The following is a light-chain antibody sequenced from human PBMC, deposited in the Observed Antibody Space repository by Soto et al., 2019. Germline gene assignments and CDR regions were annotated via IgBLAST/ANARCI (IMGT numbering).Light chain of an antibody. J-gene: IGKJ1*01. CDR2: HAS. CDR1: QSISNW. Sequence: DIQMTQSASTLPASIGDRFTITWRASQSISNWLAWYQQKPGTDPKLLIYHASNLESGVPSRFSGSGSRTELPLIIRSLQPDDFATYYCQQYNSYSFGQGTKVDIK. CDR3: QQYNSYS. V-gene: IGKV1-5*01.